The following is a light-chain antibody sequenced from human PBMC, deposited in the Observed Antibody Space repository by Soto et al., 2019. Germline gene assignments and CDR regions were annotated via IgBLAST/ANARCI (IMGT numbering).Light chain of an antibody. V-gene: IGLV2-23*01. CDR3: CSYAGNYSPV. CDR1: SSDVGSNNL. CDR2: EGS. J-gene: IGLJ1*01. Sequence: QSALTQPASVSGSPGQSITISCTGTSSDVGSNNLVSWYQQHPGKAPKFVIYEGSKRPSGVSNRFSGSKSGNTASLTISGLQAEDEADYFCCSYAGNYSPVFGTGTKVT.